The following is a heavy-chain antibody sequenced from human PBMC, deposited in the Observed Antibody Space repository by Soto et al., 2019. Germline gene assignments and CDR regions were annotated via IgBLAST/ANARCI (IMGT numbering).Heavy chain of an antibody. CDR1: GFTVSSNY. CDR3: ARDTALDTAMVRDYYYYGMDV. Sequence: ESGGGLIQPGGSLRLSCAASGFTVSSNYMSWVRQAPGKGLEWVSVIYSGGSTYYADSVKGRFTISRDNSKNTLYLQMNSLRAEDTAVYYCARDTALDTAMVRDYYYYGMDVWGQGTTVTVSS. CDR2: IYSGGST. J-gene: IGHJ6*02. D-gene: IGHD5-18*01. V-gene: IGHV3-53*01.